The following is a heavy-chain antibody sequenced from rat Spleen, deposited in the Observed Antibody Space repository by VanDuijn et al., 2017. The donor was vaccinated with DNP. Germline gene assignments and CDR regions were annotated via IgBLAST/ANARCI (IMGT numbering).Heavy chain of an antibody. V-gene: IGHV5-19*01. CDR1: GFTFNNYD. J-gene: IGHJ3*01. CDR3: ATTTGFAY. D-gene: IGHD1-11*01. Sequence: EVQLVESGGGLVQPGRSLKLSCAASGFTFNNYDMAWVRQAPTKGLEWVASISPSGGRIYYRDSVNGRFSVSRDNAKSSLYLQMDSLRSEDTATYYCATTTGFAYWGQGTLVTVSS. CDR2: ISPSGGRI.